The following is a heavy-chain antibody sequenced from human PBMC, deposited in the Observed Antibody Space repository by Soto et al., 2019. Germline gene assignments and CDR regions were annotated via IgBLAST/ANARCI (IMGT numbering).Heavy chain of an antibody. CDR1: GGSVSSGSYY. D-gene: IGHD3-10*01. CDR2: IYYSGST. V-gene: IGHV4-61*01. CDR3: ARDGAMVRVGRDV. Sequence: QVQLQESGPGLVKPSETLSLTCTVSGGSVSSGSYYWSWIRQPPGKGLEWIGYIYYSGSTNYNPSLKSRVTISVDTSKSQFTLKLSFVTAADTAVYYCARDGAMVRVGRDVWGQGTTVTVSS. J-gene: IGHJ6*02.